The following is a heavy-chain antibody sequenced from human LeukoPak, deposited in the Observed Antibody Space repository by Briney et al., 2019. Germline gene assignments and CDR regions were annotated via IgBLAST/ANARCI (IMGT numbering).Heavy chain of an antibody. CDR3: TRVRAPDYYFDY. CDR2: IRSKANSYAT. J-gene: IGHJ4*02. CDR1: GFTFSGSA. V-gene: IGHV3-73*01. Sequence: GGSLKLSCAASGFTFSGSAMHWVRQASGKGLEWVGRIRSKANSYATAYAASVEGRFTISRDDSKNTAYLQMNSLKTEDTAVYYCTRVRAPDYYFDYWGQGTLVTVSS.